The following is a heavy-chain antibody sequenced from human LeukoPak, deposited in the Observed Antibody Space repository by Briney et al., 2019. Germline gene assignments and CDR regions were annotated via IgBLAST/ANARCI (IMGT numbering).Heavy chain of an antibody. Sequence: SQTLSLTCAISGDSVSRTNIAWNWIRQSPSRGLEWLGRTYYRSKWYNDYAVSVQSRIIINPDTSKNQFSLKLSSVTAADTAVYYCARGYDSWSGNGGVDYWGQGTLVTVSS. CDR2: TYYRSKWYN. CDR1: GDSVSRTNIA. CDR3: ARGYDSWSGNGGVDY. J-gene: IGHJ4*02. V-gene: IGHV6-1*01. D-gene: IGHD3-3*01.